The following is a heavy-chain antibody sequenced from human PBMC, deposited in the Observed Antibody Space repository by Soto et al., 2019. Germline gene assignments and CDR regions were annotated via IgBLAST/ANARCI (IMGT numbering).Heavy chain of an antibody. CDR3: AKLYHYYDSSGYYSDALDI. Sequence: GGSLRLSCAASGFTFSSYGMHWVRQAPGKGLEWVAVISYDGSNKYYADSVKGRFTISRDNSKNTLYLRLDSLRAEDTAVYYCAKLYHYYDSSGYYSDALDIWGQGTLVTVSS. V-gene: IGHV3-30*18. CDR2: ISYDGSNK. D-gene: IGHD3-22*01. J-gene: IGHJ3*02. CDR1: GFTFSSYG.